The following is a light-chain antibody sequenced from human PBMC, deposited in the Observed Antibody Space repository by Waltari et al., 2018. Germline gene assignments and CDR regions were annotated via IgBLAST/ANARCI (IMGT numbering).Light chain of an antibody. J-gene: IGKJ1*01. CDR2: GAS. Sequence: EIVLTQSPGTLSLSPGERATLSCRASQSVSSSYLAWYQQKPGPAPRLLIYGASSRATGIPDRFSGSGSGTDFTLTISRLEPEDFAVYYCQQYGSSPWTFGQGTKVEIK. CDR1: QSVSSSY. V-gene: IGKV3-20*01. CDR3: QQYGSSPWT.